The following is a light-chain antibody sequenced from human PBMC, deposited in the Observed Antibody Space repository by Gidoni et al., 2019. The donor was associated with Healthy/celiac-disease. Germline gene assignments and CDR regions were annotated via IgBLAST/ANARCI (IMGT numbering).Light chain of an antibody. J-gene: IGLJ3*02. CDR3: AAWDDSLNGWV. V-gene: IGLV1-44*01. Sequence: QSLLTQPPSASGTPGQRVTISCSGSSSTIGSNTVNWYQQLPGTAPKLLIYSNNQRPSGVPDRFSGSKSGTSASLAISGLQSEDEADYYCAAWDDSLNGWVFGGGTKLTVL. CDR2: SNN. CDR1: SSTIGSNT.